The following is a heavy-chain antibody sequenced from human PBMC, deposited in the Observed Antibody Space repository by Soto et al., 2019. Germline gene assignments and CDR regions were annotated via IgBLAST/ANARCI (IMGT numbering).Heavy chain of an antibody. D-gene: IGHD2-15*01. J-gene: IGHJ4*02. CDR1: GGSISSGDYY. Sequence: SETLSLTCTVSGGSISSGDYYWSWIRQPPGKGLEWIGYIYYSGSTYYNPSLKSRVTISVDTSKNQFSLKLSSVTAADTAVYYCASVALVVAATLQSVYFDYWGQGTLVTVSS. CDR2: IYYSGST. CDR3: ASVALVVAATLQSVYFDY. V-gene: IGHV4-30-4*01.